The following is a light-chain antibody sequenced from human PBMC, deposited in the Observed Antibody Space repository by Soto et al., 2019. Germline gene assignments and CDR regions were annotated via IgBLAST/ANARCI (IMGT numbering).Light chain of an antibody. V-gene: IGKV3-11*01. Sequence: EIVLTQSQVTLSLSPGERATLSCRASQSVSSYLVWYQQKPGQAPRLLIYDASNRATGIPARFSGSGSGTDFTLTISSLEPEDFAVYYCQQRSNGQITFGGGTKVEIK. J-gene: IGKJ4*02. CDR3: QQRSNGQIT. CDR2: DAS. CDR1: QSVSSY.